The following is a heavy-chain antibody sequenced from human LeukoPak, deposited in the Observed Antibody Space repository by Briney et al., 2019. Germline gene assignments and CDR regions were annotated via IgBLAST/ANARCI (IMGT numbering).Heavy chain of an antibody. Sequence: ASVKVSCKASGYTFTGYYMHWVRQAPGQGLEWMGWINPNSGGTNYAQKFQGRVTMTRDTSISTSYMELSRLRSDDTAVYYCAKDRGQWRAGYFDYWGQGTLVTVSS. CDR1: GYTFTGYY. CDR3: AKDRGQWRAGYFDY. J-gene: IGHJ4*02. CDR2: INPNSGGT. V-gene: IGHV1-2*02. D-gene: IGHD6-19*01.